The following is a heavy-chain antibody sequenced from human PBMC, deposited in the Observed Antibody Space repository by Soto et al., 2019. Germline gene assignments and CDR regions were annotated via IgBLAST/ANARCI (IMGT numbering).Heavy chain of an antibody. CDR2: GSYSGST. V-gene: IGHV4-59*08. D-gene: IGHD3-3*01. CDR3: ARQGYYDLLSGYYLFDY. CDR1: GGSTDSLY. Sequence: QVQLQESGPGLVKPSETLFVTCTVSGGSTDSLYWSWVRQPPGKGLEWIGYGSYSGSTTYNPSLKSPVIVAIDTSKNQFSLKLTSVTAADTAVYYCARQGYYDLLSGYYLFDYWGQGILVTVSS. J-gene: IGHJ4*02.